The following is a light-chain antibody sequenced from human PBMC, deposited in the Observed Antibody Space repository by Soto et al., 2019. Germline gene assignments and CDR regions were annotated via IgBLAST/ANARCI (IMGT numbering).Light chain of an antibody. CDR2: YVS. CDR1: QSLVYGRGNIY. CDR3: MQGTHWPFT. J-gene: IGKJ3*01. V-gene: IGKV2-30*01. Sequence: VVMTQSPLSLPVTLGQPASISSRSSQSLVYGRGNIYLNWFQQRPGRSPRRLIYYVSIRDSGVPDRFSGGGSGTNFTLKISRVEAEDVGVYYCMQGTHWPFTLGPGTKVDIK.